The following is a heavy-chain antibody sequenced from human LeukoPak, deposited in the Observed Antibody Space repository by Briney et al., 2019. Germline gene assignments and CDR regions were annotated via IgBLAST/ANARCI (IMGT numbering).Heavy chain of an antibody. CDR1: GGSISSSSYY. Sequence: SETLSLTCTASGGSISSSSYYWGWIRQPPGKGLEWIGYIYYSGSTNYNPSLKSRVTISVDTSKNQFSLKLSSVTAADTAVYSWARHGYDILTGSAYYFDYWGQGTLVTVSS. D-gene: IGHD3-9*01. J-gene: IGHJ4*02. CDR2: IYYSGST. V-gene: IGHV4-61*05. CDR3: ARHGYDILTGSAYYFDY.